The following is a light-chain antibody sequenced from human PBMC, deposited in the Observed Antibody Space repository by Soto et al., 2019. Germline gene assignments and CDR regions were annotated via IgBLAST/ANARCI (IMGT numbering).Light chain of an antibody. Sequence: IGLTQSQATLYLAPGESATLSGRASQSVNSSLVCYHQKPGQSPRLLMYDAANRATDIPARFSGSGSGTDLNLTISSLENADAAVYYCQQRSTWPRTFGGGTKGEIK. J-gene: IGKJ4*01. V-gene: IGKV3-11*01. CDR2: DAA. CDR3: QQRSTWPRT. CDR1: QSVNSS.